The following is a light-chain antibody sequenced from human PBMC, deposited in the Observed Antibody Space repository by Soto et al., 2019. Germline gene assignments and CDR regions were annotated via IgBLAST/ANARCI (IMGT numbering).Light chain of an antibody. V-gene: IGKV3-20*01. CDR2: SAS. Sequence: EIVMTQSPGTLSLSPGETATLSCRASETVDTSSLGWYQQKPGRGPSLLIYSASRRATGIPDRFDASGSATDFTLTISRLEPEDFAVYYCHQYGSSPLTFGGGTKVEI. J-gene: IGKJ4*01. CDR3: HQYGSSPLT. CDR1: ETVDTSS.